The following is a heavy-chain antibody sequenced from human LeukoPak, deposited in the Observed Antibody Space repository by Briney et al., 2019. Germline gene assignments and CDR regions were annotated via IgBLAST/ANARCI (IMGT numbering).Heavy chain of an antibody. Sequence: SETLSLTCAVYGGSFSGYYWSWIRQPPGKGLEWIGEINHSGSTNYNPSLKSRVTISVDTSKNQFSLKLSSVTAADTAMYYCARGLGFGEFSRWFDPWGQGTLVTVSS. CDR3: ARGLGFGEFSRWFDP. J-gene: IGHJ5*02. D-gene: IGHD3-10*01. V-gene: IGHV4-34*01. CDR1: GGSFSGYY. CDR2: INHSGST.